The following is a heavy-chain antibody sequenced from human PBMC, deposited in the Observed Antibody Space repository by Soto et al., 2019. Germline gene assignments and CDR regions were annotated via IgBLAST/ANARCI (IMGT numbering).Heavy chain of an antibody. CDR2: TYYRSRWYN. CDR3: AGTTSHQWYYMDV. J-gene: IGHJ6*03. D-gene: IGHD1-7*01. V-gene: IGHV6-1*01. Sequence: SQTLSLTCAISGDSGSSNSAAWNWIRLSPSRGLEWLARTYYRSRWYNDYAVSVRSRITVNPDTSKNQFSLQLTSVTSEDTAVYYGAGTTSHQWYYMDVWGKGTTGTVSS. CDR1: GDSGSSNSAA.